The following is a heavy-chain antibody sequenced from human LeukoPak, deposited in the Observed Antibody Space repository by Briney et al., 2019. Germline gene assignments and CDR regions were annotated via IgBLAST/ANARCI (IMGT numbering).Heavy chain of an antibody. V-gene: IGHV3-48*04. CDR3: ARGRDLFDS. Sequence: PGGSLRLSCVASGFTFNTYGMNWFRQAPGKGLEWISYISSSSATIYYADSVKGRFTISRDNAKNSLYLQMNSLRAEDTAVYYCARGRDLFDSWGQGTLVIVSS. J-gene: IGHJ4*02. CDR1: GFTFNTYG. CDR2: ISSSSATI.